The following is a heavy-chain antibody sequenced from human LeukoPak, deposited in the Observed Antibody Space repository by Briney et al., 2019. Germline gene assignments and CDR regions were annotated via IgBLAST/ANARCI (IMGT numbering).Heavy chain of an antibody. J-gene: IGHJ4*02. D-gene: IGHD3-22*01. CDR1: GGTFSSYA. CDR3: ASILGREDYDSNGYTDY. V-gene: IGHV1-69*04. Sequence: SVKVSSKAPGGTFSSYAISWVRQAPGQGLEWMGRIIPILGIANYAQKFQGRVTITADKSTSTAYMELSSLRSEDTAVHYCASILGREDYDSNGYTDYWGQGTLVTVSS. CDR2: IIPILGIA.